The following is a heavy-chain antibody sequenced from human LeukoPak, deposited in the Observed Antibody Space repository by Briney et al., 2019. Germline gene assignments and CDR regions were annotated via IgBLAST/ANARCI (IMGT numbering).Heavy chain of an antibody. V-gene: IGHV4-61*02. Sequence: PSETLSLTCTVSGGSISSGSDYWSWIRQPAGKGLEWIGRIDTSGSTNYNTSHKSRVTISVNTYKNQFCLELSSVTAADTAVYYFARELSGFQLWSPRTLVTVSS. CDR2: IDTSGST. J-gene: IGHJ4*02. CDR1: GGSISSGSDY. CDR3: ARELSGFQL. D-gene: IGHD3-22*01.